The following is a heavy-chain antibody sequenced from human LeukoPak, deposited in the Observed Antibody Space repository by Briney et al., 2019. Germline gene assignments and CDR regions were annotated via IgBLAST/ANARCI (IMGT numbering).Heavy chain of an antibody. CDR1: GFTFSSYA. Sequence: PAGSLRLSCAASGFTFSSYAMSWIRQAPGRGLEWVANIKLDGTQKNYIQSVRGRFTISRDNARNFLYLQLSSLRAEDTAVYYCTRDFWTDYWGQGTLVTVSS. CDR3: TRDFWTDY. V-gene: IGHV3-7*01. J-gene: IGHJ4*02. CDR2: IKLDGTQK. D-gene: IGHD3/OR15-3a*01.